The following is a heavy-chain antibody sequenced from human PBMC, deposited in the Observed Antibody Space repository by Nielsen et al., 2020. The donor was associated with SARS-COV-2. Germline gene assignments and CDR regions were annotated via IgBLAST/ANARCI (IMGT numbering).Heavy chain of an antibody. CDR3: ARDYPLASGSYLGAFDP. D-gene: IGHD1-26*01. V-gene: IGHV1-2*02. CDR2: INPNSGGT. J-gene: IGHJ5*02. Sequence: WVRQAPGQGLEWMGWINPNSGGTNYAQKFQGRVTMTRNTSISTAYMELRSLRSDDTAVYYCARDYPLASGSYLGAFDPWGQGTLVTVSS.